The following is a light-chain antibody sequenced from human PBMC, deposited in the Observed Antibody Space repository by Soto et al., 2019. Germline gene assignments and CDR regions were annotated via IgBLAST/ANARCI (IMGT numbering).Light chain of an antibody. CDR1: SSDVGGYNY. Sequence: QSVLTQPRSVSGSPGQSVSIFCTGTSSDVGGYNYVSWYQQHPGKAPKVMIYDVTKRPPGVPDRFSGSKSGNTASLTISGLQSEDEADYYCSSYAGRYTYVFGNGTKVTVL. CDR2: DVT. V-gene: IGLV2-11*01. J-gene: IGLJ1*01. CDR3: SSYAGRYTYV.